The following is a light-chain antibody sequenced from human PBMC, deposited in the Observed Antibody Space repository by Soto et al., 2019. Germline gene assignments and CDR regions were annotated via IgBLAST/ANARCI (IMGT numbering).Light chain of an antibody. Sequence: EIVLTQSPGTLSLSPGERSTLSCRASQSVSSSYLAWYQQKPGQAPRLLIYGASSRATGIPDRFSGSGSGTDFTLNISRLEPEDFAVYYCQQYGSSGTFGQGTKL. CDR1: QSVSSSY. J-gene: IGKJ1*01. CDR3: QQYGSSGT. CDR2: GAS. V-gene: IGKV3-20*01.